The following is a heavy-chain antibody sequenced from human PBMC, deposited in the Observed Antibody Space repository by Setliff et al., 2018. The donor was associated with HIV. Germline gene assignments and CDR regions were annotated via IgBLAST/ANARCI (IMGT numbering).Heavy chain of an antibody. V-gene: IGHV1-2*06. CDR3: ARDDPLYYDSSGYYYVVAFDI. Sequence: ASVKVSCKASGDTFTDYYFHWLRQAPGQGLEWMGRINPNSGGTNYAQKLQGRVTMTTDTSTSTAYMELRSLRSDDTAVYYCARDDPLYYDSSGYYYVVAFDIWGQGTMVTVSS. D-gene: IGHD3-22*01. CDR1: GDTFTDYY. CDR2: INPNSGGT. J-gene: IGHJ3*02.